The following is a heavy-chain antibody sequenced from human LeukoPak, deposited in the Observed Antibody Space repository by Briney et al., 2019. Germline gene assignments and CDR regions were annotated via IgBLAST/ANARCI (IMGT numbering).Heavy chain of an antibody. D-gene: IGHD3-22*01. CDR3: ARDRPPNYYDSSGYVGAFDI. J-gene: IGHJ3*02. CDR2: ISYDGSNK. Sequence: GGSLRLSCAASGFTFSSYAMHWVRQAPGKGLEWVAVISYDGSNKYYADSVKGRFTISRDNSKNTLYLQMNSLRAEDTAVYYCARDRPPNYYDSSGYVGAFDIWGQGTMVTVSS. V-gene: IGHV3-30*04. CDR1: GFTFSSYA.